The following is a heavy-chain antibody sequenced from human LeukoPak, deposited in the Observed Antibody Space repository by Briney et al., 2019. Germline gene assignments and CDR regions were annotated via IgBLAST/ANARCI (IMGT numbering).Heavy chain of an antibody. V-gene: IGHV3-23*01. CDR1: GFAFWSYW. CDR2: ISSSGGST. Sequence: PGGSLRLSCAASGFAFWSYWMSWVRQAPGKGLEWVSGISSSGGSTYYADSVKGRFTISRDNSKSTLYLQMSSLRAEDTAVYYCAKEHSSSWYYFDYWGQGTLVTVSS. CDR3: AKEHSSSWYYFDY. J-gene: IGHJ4*02. D-gene: IGHD6-13*01.